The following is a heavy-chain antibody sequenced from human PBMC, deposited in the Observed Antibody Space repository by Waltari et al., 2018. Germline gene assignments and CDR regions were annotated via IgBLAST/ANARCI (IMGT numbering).Heavy chain of an antibody. Sequence: QVQLVQSGAEVKKPGSSVKVSCKASGGTFSSYAISWVRQAPGRGVEWMGGIIPIFGTANYAQKFQGRVTITADESTSTAYMELSSLRSEDTAVYYCARDKGTYCGGDCYSYYFDYWGQGTLVTVSS. CDR3: ARDKGTYCGGDCYSYYFDY. V-gene: IGHV1-69*12. J-gene: IGHJ4*02. D-gene: IGHD2-21*01. CDR1: GGTFSSYA. CDR2: IIPIFGTA.